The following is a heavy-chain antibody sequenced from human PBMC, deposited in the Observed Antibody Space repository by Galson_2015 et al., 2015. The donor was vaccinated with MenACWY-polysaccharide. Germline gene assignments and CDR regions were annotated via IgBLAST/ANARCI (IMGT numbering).Heavy chain of an antibody. J-gene: IGHJ4*02. V-gene: IGHV3-73*01. D-gene: IGHD2-21*02. CDR3: RANCGGDCPEYYFDY. CDR2: IRSKANSYAT. Sequence: SLRLSCAASGFTFSGSAMHWVRQASGKGLEWVGRIRSKANSYATAYAASVKGRFTISRDDSKNTAYLQMNSLKTEDTAVYYCRANCGGDCPEYYFDYWGQGTLVTVSS. CDR1: GFTFSGSA.